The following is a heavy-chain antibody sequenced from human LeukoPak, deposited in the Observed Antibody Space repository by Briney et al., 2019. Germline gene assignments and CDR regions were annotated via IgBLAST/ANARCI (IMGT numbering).Heavy chain of an antibody. Sequence: PSETLSLTCTVSGGSISSSSYYWGWIRQPPGKGLEWIGNIYYRGSTYYNPSLKSRVTISVDTSKNQFSLGLTSVTAADTALYYCATYNSWARTYFDYWGQGILVTVSS. V-gene: IGHV4-39*07. D-gene: IGHD1-1*01. CDR1: GGSISSSSYY. CDR2: IYYRGST. CDR3: ATYNSWARTYFDY. J-gene: IGHJ4*02.